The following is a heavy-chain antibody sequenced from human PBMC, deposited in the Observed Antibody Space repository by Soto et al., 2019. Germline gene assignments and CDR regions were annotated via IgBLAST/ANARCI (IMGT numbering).Heavy chain of an antibody. Sequence: EVQLVESGGGLVQPGGSLRLSCAASGFTVSSNYMSWVRQAPGKGLEWVSVIYSGGSTYYADSVKGRFTISRHNSKNTLYLQMNSLRAEDTAVYYCARGRGSGWYGPTFDYWGQGTLVTVSS. CDR1: GFTVSSNY. CDR2: IYSGGST. D-gene: IGHD6-19*01. CDR3: ARGRGSGWYGPTFDY. J-gene: IGHJ4*02. V-gene: IGHV3-53*04.